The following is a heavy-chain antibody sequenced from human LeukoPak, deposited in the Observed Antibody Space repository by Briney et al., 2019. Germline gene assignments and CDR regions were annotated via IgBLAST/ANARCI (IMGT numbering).Heavy chain of an antibody. Sequence: PGGSLRLSCAASGFIFNTFAMNWVRQAPGKGLEWVAFISYDGSEKYYTDSVKGRFTVSRDNSKSTVFLQLNNLRAEDTAVFYCAKPMAVAGRGWYGLDVWGQGTTVTVSS. J-gene: IGHJ6*02. CDR3: AKPMAVAGRGWYGLDV. CDR1: GFIFNTFA. V-gene: IGHV3-30*18. CDR2: ISYDGSEK. D-gene: IGHD6-19*01.